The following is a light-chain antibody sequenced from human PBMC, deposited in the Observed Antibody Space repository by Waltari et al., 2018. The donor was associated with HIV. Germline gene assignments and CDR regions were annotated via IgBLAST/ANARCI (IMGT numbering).Light chain of an antibody. CDR1: SGSIASNY. CDR3: QSYDSSNVV. V-gene: IGLV6-57*01. J-gene: IGLJ2*01. Sequence: NFMLTQPHSVSESSGKTVTMSCTRSSGSIASNYVQWYQQRPGSSPTTVIYEDNQRPSGVPDRFSGSIDSSSNSASLTISGLKTEDEADYYCQSYDSSNVVFGGGTKLTVL. CDR2: EDN.